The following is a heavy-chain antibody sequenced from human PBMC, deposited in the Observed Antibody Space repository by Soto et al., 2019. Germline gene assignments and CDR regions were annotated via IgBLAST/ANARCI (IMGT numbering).Heavy chain of an antibody. D-gene: IGHD6-13*01. V-gene: IGHV4-39*01. Sequence: SETLSLTCSVSGASISSSIDYWDWIRQSPGTGLERIGSTYYRASAYYKPSLQSRVTISVHTSKNKFSLKLTSVTAADTAIYYCARHARPVIAAPFYYWGQGALVNVYS. CDR2: TYYRASA. CDR1: GASISSSIDY. J-gene: IGHJ4*02. CDR3: ARHARPVIAAPFYY.